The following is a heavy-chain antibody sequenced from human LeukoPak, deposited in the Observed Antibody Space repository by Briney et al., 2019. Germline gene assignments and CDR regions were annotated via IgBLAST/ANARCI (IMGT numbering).Heavy chain of an antibody. CDR1: GFTFSSYA. V-gene: IGHV3-23*01. CDR2: ISGSGGST. J-gene: IGHJ4*02. CDR3: AKGAQWLVLNYFDY. Sequence: GGSLRLSCAASGFTFSSYALSWVRQAPGKGLEWVSAISGSGGSTYYADSVKGRFTISRDNSKNTLYLQMNSLRAEDTAVHYCAKGAQWLVLNYFDYWGQGTLVTVSS. D-gene: IGHD6-19*01.